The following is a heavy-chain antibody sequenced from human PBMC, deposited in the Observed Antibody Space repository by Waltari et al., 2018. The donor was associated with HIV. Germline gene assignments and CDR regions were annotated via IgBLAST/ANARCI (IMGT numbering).Heavy chain of an antibody. CDR3: VRAAIYSRGCFDY. V-gene: IGHV1-8*02. CDR2: MNPNSGDT. CDR1: GYTFTDHH. D-gene: IGHD6-19*01. Sequence: QVQLVQSGAEVKKPGASVKVSCKASGYTFTDHHIHWIRQAPGQGFEWMGWMNPNSGDTGYAQKFQGRSTMTSNTSISTVYMELSSLTSEETAVYYCVRAAIYSRGCFDYWGQGTLVTVSS. J-gene: IGHJ4*02.